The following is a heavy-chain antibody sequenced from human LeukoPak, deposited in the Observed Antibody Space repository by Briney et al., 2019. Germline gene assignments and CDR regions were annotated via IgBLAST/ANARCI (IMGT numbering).Heavy chain of an antibody. CDR3: AKARYNSGWYGLDP. Sequence: GGSLRLSCAASGSTFSSYAMSWVRQAPGKGREGVSGISGRGTSTYYADSAKGRFTISRDNSKNTLYLQMDSLRAEDTAVYYCAKARYNSGWYGLDPWGQGTLVTVSS. CDR1: GSTFSSYA. J-gene: IGHJ5*02. V-gene: IGHV3-23*01. CDR2: ISGRGTST. D-gene: IGHD6-19*01.